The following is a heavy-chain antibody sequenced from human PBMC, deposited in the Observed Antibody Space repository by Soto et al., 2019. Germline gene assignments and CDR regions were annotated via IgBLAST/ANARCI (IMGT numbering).Heavy chain of an antibody. CDR1: GFTFSSYW. Sequence: GGSLRLSCAASGFTFSSYWMSWVRQAPGKGLDWVANIKQDGSEKYYVDSVKGRFTLSRGNAQNQLYLRIISMREEDTAVYYFARDTAWDSSGWYFPYYFDYSDQAPLLTVSS. V-gene: IGHV3-7*01. CDR3: ARDTAWDSSGWYFPYYFDY. CDR2: IKQDGSEK. D-gene: IGHD6-19*01. J-gene: IGHJ4*02.